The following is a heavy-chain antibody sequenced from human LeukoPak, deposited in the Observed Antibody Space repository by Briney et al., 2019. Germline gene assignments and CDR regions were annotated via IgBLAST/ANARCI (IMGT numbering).Heavy chain of an antibody. CDR2: IYYSGST. Sequence: TSETLSLTCTVSGGSISSSSYYWGWIRQPPGKGLEWIGSIYYSGSTYYNPSLKSRVTISVDTSKNQFSLKLSSVTAADTAVYYCARARVAAAGNDAFDIWGQGTMVTVSS. D-gene: IGHD6-13*01. CDR3: ARARVAAAGNDAFDI. V-gene: IGHV4-39*07. CDR1: GGSISSSSYY. J-gene: IGHJ3*02.